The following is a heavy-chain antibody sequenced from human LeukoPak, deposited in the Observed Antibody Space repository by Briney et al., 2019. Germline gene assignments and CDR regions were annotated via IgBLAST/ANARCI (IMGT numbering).Heavy chain of an antibody. CDR2: INSDGSST. J-gene: IGHJ4*02. Sequence: GGSLRLSCAASGFTFSSYWMYWVRQAPGKGLVWVSRINSDGSSTSHADSVKGRFTISRDNAKNTLYLQMNSLRAEDTAVYYCAREGGYSYAFDYWGQGTLVTVSS. CDR3: AREGGYSYAFDY. CDR1: GFTFSSYW. V-gene: IGHV3-74*01. D-gene: IGHD2-21*01.